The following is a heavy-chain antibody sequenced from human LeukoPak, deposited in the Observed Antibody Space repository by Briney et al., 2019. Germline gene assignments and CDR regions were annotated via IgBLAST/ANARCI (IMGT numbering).Heavy chain of an antibody. CDR1: GYTFTSYG. CDR3: ARDIYPYSGSYPPEYGIDY. CDR2: ISAYNGNT. D-gene: IGHD1-26*01. V-gene: IGHV1-18*01. J-gene: IGHJ4*02. Sequence: GASVKVSCKASGYTFTSYGISWVRQAPGQGLEWMGWISAYNGNTNYAQKLQGRVTMTTDTSTSTAYMELRSLRSDDTAVYYCARDIYPYSGSYPPEYGIDYWGQGTLVTVSS.